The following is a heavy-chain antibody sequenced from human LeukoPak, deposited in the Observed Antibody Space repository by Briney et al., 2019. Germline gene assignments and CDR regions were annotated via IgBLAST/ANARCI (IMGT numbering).Heavy chain of an antibody. CDR1: GYSISSGYY. J-gene: IGHJ4*02. CDR2: IYHSGST. Sequence: PSETLSLTCTVSGYSISSGYYWGWIRQPPGKGLEWIGSIYHSGSTYYNPSLKSRVTMSVDMSTGQISLKLSSVTAADTAVYYCARAVGGDGSGSLWGPGTLVTVSS. V-gene: IGHV4-38-2*02. D-gene: IGHD3-10*01. CDR3: ARAVGGDGSGSL.